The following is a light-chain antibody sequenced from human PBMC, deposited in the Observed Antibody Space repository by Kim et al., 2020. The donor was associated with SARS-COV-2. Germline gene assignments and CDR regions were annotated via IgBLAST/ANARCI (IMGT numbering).Light chain of an antibody. Sequence: DIQMTQSPSSLSASVGDRVTITCQASQDISNYLNWYQQKPGKAPKLLIYDTSNLEAGVPSRFSGGGYGTDFTFIINSLQPEDIATYYCQQYDNLPLTFGGGTKVDIK. V-gene: IGKV1-33*01. CDR1: QDISNY. CDR3: QQYDNLPLT. CDR2: DTS. J-gene: IGKJ4*01.